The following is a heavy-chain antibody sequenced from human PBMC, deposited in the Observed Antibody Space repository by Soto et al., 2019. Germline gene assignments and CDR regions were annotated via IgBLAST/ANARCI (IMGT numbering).Heavy chain of an antibody. D-gene: IGHD2-21*01. CDR1: GGSISSSLYY. Sequence: QLQLQESGPGLMKPSETLSLTCTVSGGSISSSLYYWGWIRQPPGKGLEWVGSIYSSVSTHYNPSLKSRVAISVDTSKNQFSLKLSSATAADTAVYYCARLPYCDSPPVTFDIWGQGTMVTVSS. V-gene: IGHV4-39*01. CDR3: ARLPYCDSPPVTFDI. CDR2: IYSSVST. J-gene: IGHJ3*02.